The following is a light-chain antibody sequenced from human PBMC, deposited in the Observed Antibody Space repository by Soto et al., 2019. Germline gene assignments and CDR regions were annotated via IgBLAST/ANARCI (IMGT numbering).Light chain of an antibody. V-gene: IGLV2-23*01. CDR2: EGS. Sequence: QSALTQPASVSGSPGQSITISCTGTSSDDGTYNLVSWYEQHPGKAPKLMIYEGSKRPSGVSNRFSGSKSGNTASLTISGLQAEDEADYYCCSYARGSTYVFGTGTKVTVL. CDR3: CSYARGSTYV. CDR1: SSDDGTYNL. J-gene: IGLJ1*01.